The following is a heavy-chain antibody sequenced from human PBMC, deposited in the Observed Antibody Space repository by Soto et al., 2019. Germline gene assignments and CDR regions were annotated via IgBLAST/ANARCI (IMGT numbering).Heavy chain of an antibody. CDR3: AREFGGYYSFDY. J-gene: IGHJ4*02. CDR2: IYIGGNT. Sequence: VGSLKLSCAASGFPVSTNYMSWVRQAPGKGLEWVSVIYIGGNTYYADSVKGRFTISRDNSKNTLYLQMNSLRAEDTAVYYCAREFGGYYSFDYWGQGTLVTVSS. V-gene: IGHV3-53*01. D-gene: IGHD3-22*01. CDR1: GFPVSTNY.